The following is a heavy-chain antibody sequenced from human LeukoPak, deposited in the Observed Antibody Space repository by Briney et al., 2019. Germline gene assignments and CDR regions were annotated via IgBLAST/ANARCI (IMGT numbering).Heavy chain of an antibody. CDR2: IYYSGST. J-gene: IGHJ3*01. D-gene: IGHD3-22*01. V-gene: IGHV4-59*12. CDR1: GGSISSYY. Sequence: SETLSLTCTVSGGSISSYYWSWIRQPPGKGLEWIGYIYYSGSTYYNPSLKSRVTISVDTSKNQFSLKLSSVTAADTAVYYCARGTPSITMIVVVTSAFDLWGQGTMVTVSS. CDR3: ARGTPSITMIVVVTSAFDL.